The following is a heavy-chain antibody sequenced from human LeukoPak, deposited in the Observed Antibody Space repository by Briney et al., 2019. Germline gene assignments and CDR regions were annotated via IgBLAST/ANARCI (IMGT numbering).Heavy chain of an antibody. CDR1: GYTFTSYY. Sequence: ASVKVSCKASGYTFTSYYMHWVRQAPGQGPEWMGIINPSGGSTSYAQKFQGRVTMTRDTSTSTVYMELSSLRSEDTAVYYCARDQGLDNWFDPWGQGTLVTVSS. J-gene: IGHJ5*02. V-gene: IGHV1-46*01. CDR3: ARDQGLDNWFDP. CDR2: INPSGGST.